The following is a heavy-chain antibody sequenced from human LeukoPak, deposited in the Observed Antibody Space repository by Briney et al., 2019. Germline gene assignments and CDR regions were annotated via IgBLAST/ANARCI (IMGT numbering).Heavy chain of an antibody. D-gene: IGHD6-6*01. CDR2: IYYSGST. J-gene: IGHJ4*02. V-gene: IGHV4-39*01. CDR3: ARRSAFEYSSSSTGFDY. CDR1: GGSISSGDYY. Sequence: PSETLSLTCTVSGGSISSGDYYWSWIRQPPGKGLEWIGSIYYSGSTYYNPSLKSRVTISVDTSKNQFSLKLSSVTAADTAVYYCARRSAFEYSSSSTGFDYWGQGTLVTVSS.